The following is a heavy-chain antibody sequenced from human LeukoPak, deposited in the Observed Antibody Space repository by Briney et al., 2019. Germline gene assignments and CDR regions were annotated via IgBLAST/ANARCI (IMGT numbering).Heavy chain of an antibody. J-gene: IGHJ4*02. D-gene: IGHD6-19*01. Sequence: GGSLRLSCTASGFTLNNDAMSWVRQAPGKGLEWVSAISGGDTYYAGSVKGRFTISRDNSKNTLYLQMNSLRAEDTAVYYCANGRAVAGPFDYWGQGTLVTVSS. CDR1: GFTLNNDA. CDR3: ANGRAVAGPFDY. CDR2: ISGGDT. V-gene: IGHV3-23*01.